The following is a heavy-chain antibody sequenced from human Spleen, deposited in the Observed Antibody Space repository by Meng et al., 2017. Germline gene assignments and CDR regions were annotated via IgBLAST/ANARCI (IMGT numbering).Heavy chain of an antibody. J-gene: IGHJ4*02. CDR3: ARDLRQWLVQGGSYFDY. CDR2: INHSGST. CDR1: GGSFSGYY. V-gene: IGHV4-34*01. Sequence: SETLSLTCAVYGGSFSGYYWSWIRQPPGKGLEWIGEINHSGSTNYNPSLKSRVTISVDTSKNQFSLKLSSVTAADTAVYYCARDLRQWLVQGGSYFDYWGQGTLVTVSS. D-gene: IGHD6-19*01.